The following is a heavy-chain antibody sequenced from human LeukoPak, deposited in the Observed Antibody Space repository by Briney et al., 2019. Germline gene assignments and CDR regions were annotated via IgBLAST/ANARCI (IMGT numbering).Heavy chain of an antibody. CDR2: ISCNSGSI. V-gene: IGHV3-9*01. CDR1: GFTFDDYA. Sequence: PGGSLRLSCAASGFTFDDYAMHWVRQAPGKGLEWVSGISCNSGSIVYADSLKGRFTISRDNAKNSLYLQMNSLRAEDTALYYCAKGHSSGWYAASDYWGQGTLVTVSS. J-gene: IGHJ4*02. CDR3: AKGHSSGWYAASDY. D-gene: IGHD6-19*01.